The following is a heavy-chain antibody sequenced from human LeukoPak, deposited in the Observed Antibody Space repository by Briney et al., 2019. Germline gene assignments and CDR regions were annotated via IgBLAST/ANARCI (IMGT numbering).Heavy chain of an antibody. J-gene: IGHJ4*02. CDR1: GFTFSSYW. CDR2: INTDGSST. CDR3: ARMDPLAPGI. Sequence: GRSLRLSCAASGFTFSSYWMHWVRQAPGKGLVWVSRINTDGSSTSYADSVKGRFTISRDNAKNTLYLQMNSLRVEDTAVYYCARMDPLAPGIWGQGTLVTVSS. D-gene: IGHD2-2*01. V-gene: IGHV3-74*01.